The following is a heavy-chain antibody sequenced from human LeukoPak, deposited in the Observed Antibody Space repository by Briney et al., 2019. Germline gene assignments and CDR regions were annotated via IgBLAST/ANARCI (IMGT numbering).Heavy chain of an antibody. CDR2: IIPIFGTA. V-gene: IGHV1-69*13. Sequence: GASVKVSCKASGYTFTSYYMHWVRQAPGQGLEWMGGIIPIFGTANYAQKFQGRVTITADESTSTAYMELSSLRSEDTAVYYCARGKDTAMVSNYYYGMDVWGQGTTVTVSS. CDR1: GYTFTSYY. D-gene: IGHD5-18*01. CDR3: ARGKDTAMVSNYYYGMDV. J-gene: IGHJ6*02.